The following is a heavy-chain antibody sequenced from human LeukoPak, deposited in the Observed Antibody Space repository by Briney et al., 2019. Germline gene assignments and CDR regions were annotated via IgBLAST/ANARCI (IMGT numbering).Heavy chain of an antibody. CDR2: IYYSGST. Sequence: SETLSLTCTVSGGSISSGGYSWSWIRQHPGKGLEWIGYIYYSGSTYYNPSLKSRVTISVDTSKNQFSLKLSSVTAADTAVYYCARYYDSSRNWFDPWGQGTLVTVSS. D-gene: IGHD3-22*01. CDR1: GGSISSGGYS. J-gene: IGHJ5*02. V-gene: IGHV4-31*03. CDR3: ARYYDSSRNWFDP.